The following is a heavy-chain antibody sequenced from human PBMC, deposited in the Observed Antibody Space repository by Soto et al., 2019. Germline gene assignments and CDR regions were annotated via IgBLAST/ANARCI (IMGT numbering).Heavy chain of an antibody. V-gene: IGHV1-3*01. CDR2: INAGNGNT. Sequence: GASVKVSCKASGYTFTGYAMHWVRQAPGQSLEWMGWINAGNGNTKYSQKFQGRVTITRDTSASTAYMELSSLRSEDTAVYYCARDRAGDYDILTGYQGAFDIWGQGTMVT. CDR1: GYTFTGYA. CDR3: ARDRAGDYDILTGYQGAFDI. J-gene: IGHJ3*02. D-gene: IGHD3-9*01.